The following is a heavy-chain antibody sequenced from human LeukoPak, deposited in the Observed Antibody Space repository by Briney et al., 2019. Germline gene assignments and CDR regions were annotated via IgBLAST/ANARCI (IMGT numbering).Heavy chain of an antibody. D-gene: IGHD2-2*01. CDR2: INPSGGST. V-gene: IGHV1-46*01. J-gene: IGHJ5*02. CDR3: ARDGSTRQFDP. Sequence: ASVKVSCKASGYTFTSYYLHWVRQAPGQGLEWMGIINPSGGSTTYAQKFQGRVTMTRDTSTSTVYMELSSLRSEDTAVYYCARDGSTRQFDPWGQGTLVTVSS. CDR1: GYTFTSYY.